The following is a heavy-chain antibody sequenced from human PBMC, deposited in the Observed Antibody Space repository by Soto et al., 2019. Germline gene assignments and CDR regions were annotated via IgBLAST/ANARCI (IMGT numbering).Heavy chain of an antibody. V-gene: IGHV3-74*01. J-gene: IGHJ6*02. Sequence: EVQLVESGGGLVQPGGSLRLSCAASGFTLSTYWMHWVRQVPGKGLVWVSRISSGGTYTNYADSVKGRCTISRDNSKNTLYLQMNSLRVEDTAVYYCAKDHSVYSGYDHYYGMDVWGQGTTVTVSS. D-gene: IGHD5-12*01. CDR1: GFTLSTYW. CDR2: ISSGGTYT. CDR3: AKDHSVYSGYDHYYGMDV.